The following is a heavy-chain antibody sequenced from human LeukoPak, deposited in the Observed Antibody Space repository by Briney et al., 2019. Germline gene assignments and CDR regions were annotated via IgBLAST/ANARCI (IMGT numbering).Heavy chain of an antibody. V-gene: IGHV1-69*04. D-gene: IGHD5-18*01. CDR1: GGTFSSYA. J-gene: IGHJ3*02. CDR2: IIPILGIA. CDR3: ASEDTAMVDRGAFDI. Sequence: GASVKVSCKASGGTFSSYAISWVRQAPGQGLEWMGRIIPILGIANYAQKFQGRVTITADKSTSTAYMELSSLRSEDTAVYYCASEDTAMVDRGAFDIWGQGTMVTVSS.